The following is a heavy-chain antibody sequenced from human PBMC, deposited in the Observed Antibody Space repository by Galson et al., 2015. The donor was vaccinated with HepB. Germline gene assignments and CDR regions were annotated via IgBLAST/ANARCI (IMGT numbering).Heavy chain of an antibody. CDR3: AKEDGGFNFDP. D-gene: IGHD2-15*01. CDR1: GFIFDDYS. J-gene: IGHJ5*02. V-gene: IGHV3-9*01. CDR2: VNWNSARV. Sequence: LRLSCAASGFIFDDYSMHWVRQIPGKGLEWVSGVNWNSARVDYAGSVKGRFTISRDKNSLFLQMNRLRPEDTALYYCAKEDGGFNFDPWGQGTLVTGSS.